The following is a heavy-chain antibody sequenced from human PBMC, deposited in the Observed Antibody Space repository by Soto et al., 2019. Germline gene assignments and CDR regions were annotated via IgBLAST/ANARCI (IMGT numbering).Heavy chain of an antibody. CDR1: GGSISSGGYY. CDR2: IYYIGST. Sequence: QVQLQESGPGLVKPSQTLSLTCTVSGGSISSGGYYWNWIRQHPGKGLEWIGYIYYIGSTYYNPSLXSXXTISLDTSKNQFSLKLSSVTAAAPAVYYCARSVFPWGQGTLVTVSS. V-gene: IGHV4-31*03. J-gene: IGHJ5*02. CDR3: ARSVFP.